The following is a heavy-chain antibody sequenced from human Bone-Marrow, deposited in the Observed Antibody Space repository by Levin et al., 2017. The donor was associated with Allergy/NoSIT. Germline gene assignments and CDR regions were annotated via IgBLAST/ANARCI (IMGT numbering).Heavy chain of an antibody. V-gene: IGHV4-59*01. CDR2: IHNSGST. CDR1: GGSISTIY. J-gene: IGHJ6*02. Sequence: SETLSLTCAVSGGSISTIYWTWVRQSPGKGLEWIGYIHNSGSTNYNPSLKSRATILRDTSTKEVSLKLTSLTAADTAEYYCGTSGDSSGFQYYYYGLDVWGQGTTVTVSS. D-gene: IGHD3-22*01. CDR3: GTSGDSSGFQYYYYGLDV.